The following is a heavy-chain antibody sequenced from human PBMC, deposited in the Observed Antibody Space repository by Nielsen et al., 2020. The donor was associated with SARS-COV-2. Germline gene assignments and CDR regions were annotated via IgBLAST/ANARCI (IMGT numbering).Heavy chain of an antibody. V-gene: IGHV4-39*01. J-gene: IGHJ5*02. Sequence: SETLSLTCTVSGGSISSSSYYWGWICQPPGKGLEWIGSIYYSGSTYYNPSLKSRVTISVDTSKNQFSLKLSSVTAADTAVYYCARRQWLEGDWFDPWGQGTLVTVSS. CDR1: GGSISSSSYY. CDR2: IYYSGST. CDR3: ARRQWLEGDWFDP. D-gene: IGHD6-19*01.